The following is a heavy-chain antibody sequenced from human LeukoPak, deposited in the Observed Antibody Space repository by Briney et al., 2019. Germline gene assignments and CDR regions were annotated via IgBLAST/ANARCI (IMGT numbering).Heavy chain of an antibody. CDR3: AKDRRIAAAGTSMFDY. CDR2: IKQDGSEE. CDR1: GFTFSSYW. Sequence: TGGSLRLSCAASGFTFSSYWMSWVRQAPGKGLEWVANIKQDGSEEYYVDSVKGRFTISRDNAKNSLYLQMNSLRAEDTALYYCAKDRRIAAAGTSMFDYWGQGTLVTVSS. J-gene: IGHJ4*02. D-gene: IGHD6-13*01. V-gene: IGHV3-7*03.